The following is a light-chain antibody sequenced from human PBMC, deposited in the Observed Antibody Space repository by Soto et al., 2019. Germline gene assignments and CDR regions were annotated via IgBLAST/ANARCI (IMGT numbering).Light chain of an antibody. CDR1: QSISSN. Sequence: EIVLTQSPGTLSLSPWETATLSCRASQSISSNLAWYQQKPGQAPRLLMFRTSSRATGFPARFSGSGSGTDFTLTISSLQPEDFATYYCQQLNSYPITFGQGTRLEIK. V-gene: IGKV3-15*01. CDR3: QQLNSYPIT. J-gene: IGKJ5*01. CDR2: RTS.